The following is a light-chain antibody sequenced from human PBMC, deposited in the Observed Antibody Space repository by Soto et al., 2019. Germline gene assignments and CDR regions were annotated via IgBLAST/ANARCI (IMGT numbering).Light chain of an antibody. CDR3: QTWGTGIQV. CDR2: LNSDGRH. V-gene: IGLV4-69*01. CDR1: SGHSSYA. J-gene: IGLJ2*01. Sequence: QSVLTQSPSASASLGASVKLTCTLSSGHSSYAIAWHQQQPEKGPRYLMKLNSDGRHSKGDGIPDRFSGSSSGDERYLTISSLQSEDEADYYCQTWGTGIQVFGGGTKLTVL.